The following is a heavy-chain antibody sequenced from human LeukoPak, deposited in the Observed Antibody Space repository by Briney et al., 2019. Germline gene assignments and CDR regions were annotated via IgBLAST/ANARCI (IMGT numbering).Heavy chain of an antibody. D-gene: IGHD3-10*01. CDR3: ARGGIRGVTYYYYYMDV. CDR2: IYSGGNT. Sequence: GGSLRLSCAASGFTFSSYRMNWVRQAPGKGLEWVSVIYSGGNTYYAASVKGRFTTSRDNSKNTLYLQMNSLRAEDTAVYYCARGGIRGVTYYYYYMDVWGKGTTVTISS. CDR1: GFTFSSYR. V-gene: IGHV3-66*01. J-gene: IGHJ6*03.